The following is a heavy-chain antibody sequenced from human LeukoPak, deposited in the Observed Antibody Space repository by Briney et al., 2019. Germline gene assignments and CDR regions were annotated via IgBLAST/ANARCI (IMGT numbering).Heavy chain of an antibody. Sequence: SETLSLTCTVSGGSISSGSYYWRWIRKPAGKGLEWIGRIYTSGSTNYNPSLKSRVTISVDTSRNQFSLKLSSVTAAETAVYYCSRDHTKYYDFWSGYFTWFDARGQGILVSVSS. V-gene: IGHV4-61*02. D-gene: IGHD3-3*01. CDR2: IYTSGST. J-gene: IGHJ5*02. CDR1: GGSISSGSYY. CDR3: SRDHTKYYDFWSGYFTWFDA.